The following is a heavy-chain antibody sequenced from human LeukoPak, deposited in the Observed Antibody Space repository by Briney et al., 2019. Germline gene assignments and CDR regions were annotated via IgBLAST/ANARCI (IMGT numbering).Heavy chain of an antibody. CDR3: AKRGGPTRGAMYLYYFDS. V-gene: IGHV3-30*18. CDR1: GFSFSNYG. Sequence: GGSLRLSCAASGFSFSNYGMHWVRQAPGKGLDWVAVLSYDGSEKYYADSVKGRFTISRDNSENMVYLQTNSLRPEDTAIYYCAKRGGPTRGAMYLYYFDSWGQGTLVTVSS. J-gene: IGHJ4*02. CDR2: LSYDGSEK. D-gene: IGHD2-15*01.